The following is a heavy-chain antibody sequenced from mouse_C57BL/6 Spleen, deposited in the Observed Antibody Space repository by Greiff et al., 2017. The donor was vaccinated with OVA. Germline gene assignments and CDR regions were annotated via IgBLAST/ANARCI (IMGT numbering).Heavy chain of an antibody. CDR2: IDPNSGGT. J-gene: IGHJ2*01. Sequence: VQLKQPGAELVKPGASVKLSCKASGYTFTSYWMHWVKQRPGRGLEWIRRIDPNSGGTKYNEKFKSKATLTVDKPSSTAYMQLSSLTSEDSAVYYCARVSQLVPFDYWGQGTTLTVSS. V-gene: IGHV1-72*01. CDR3: ARVSQLVPFDY. CDR1: GYTFTSYW. D-gene: IGHD4-1*02.